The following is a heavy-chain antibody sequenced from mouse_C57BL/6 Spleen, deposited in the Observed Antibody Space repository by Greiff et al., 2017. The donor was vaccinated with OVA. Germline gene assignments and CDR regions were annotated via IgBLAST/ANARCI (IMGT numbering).Heavy chain of an antibody. CDR2: IYPGDGDT. D-gene: IGHD4-1*01. Sequence: VQLQQSGPELVKPGASVKISCKASGYAFSSSWMNWVKQRPGKGLEWIGRIYPGDGDTNYNGKFKGKATLTADKSSSTAYMQLSSLTSEDSAVYFCARKGTGMYFDYWGQGTTLTVSS. CDR1: GYAFSSSW. J-gene: IGHJ2*01. CDR3: ARKGTGMYFDY. V-gene: IGHV1-82*01.